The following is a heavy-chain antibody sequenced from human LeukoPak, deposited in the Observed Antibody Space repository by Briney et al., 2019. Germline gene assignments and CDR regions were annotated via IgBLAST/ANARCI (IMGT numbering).Heavy chain of an antibody. V-gene: IGHV3-53*01. CDR2: IYSSGST. CDR1: GLTVSTNY. D-gene: IGHD5-24*01. CDR3: ARTSLSGDGYKVGYFDS. Sequence: PGGTLRLSCAASGLTVSTNYMSWVRQVPGKGLEWVSHIYSSGSTYYADSVKGRFTISRDHSKSTLYLQMSSLTAEDTAVYYCARTSLSGDGYKVGYFDSWGQGTLVTVSS. J-gene: IGHJ4*02.